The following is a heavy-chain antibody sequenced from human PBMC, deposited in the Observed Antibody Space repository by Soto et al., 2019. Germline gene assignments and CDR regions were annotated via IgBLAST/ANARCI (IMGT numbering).Heavy chain of an antibody. CDR3: AGTRGYCSGGSCPTVVDY. CDR1: GGSISSYY. Sequence: QVQLQESGPGLVKPSETLSLTCTVSGGSISSYYWSWIRQPPGKGLEWIGYIYDSGSTNYNPSLKSPVTTAVDTSENQFSLKLSSVTAADTAVYYCAGTRGYCSGGSCPTVVDYWGQGTLVTVSS. J-gene: IGHJ4*02. CDR2: IYDSGST. V-gene: IGHV4-59*01. D-gene: IGHD2-15*01.